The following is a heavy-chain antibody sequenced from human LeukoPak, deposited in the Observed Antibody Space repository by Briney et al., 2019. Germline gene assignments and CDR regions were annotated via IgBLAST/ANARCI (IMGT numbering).Heavy chain of an antibody. V-gene: IGHV4-59*01. J-gene: IGHJ4*02. Sequence: SETLSLTRTVSGGSISSYYWSWIRQPPGKGLEWIGYIYYSGSTDYHPSLKSRVTISVDTSKNQFSLKLSSVTAADTAVYYCARERAVTTYYYFDYWGQGTLVTVSS. CDR2: IYYSGST. D-gene: IGHD4-17*01. CDR3: ARERAVTTYYYFDY. CDR1: GGSISSYY.